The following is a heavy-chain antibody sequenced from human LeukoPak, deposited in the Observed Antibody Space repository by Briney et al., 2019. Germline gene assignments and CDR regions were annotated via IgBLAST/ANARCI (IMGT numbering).Heavy chain of an antibody. Sequence: PSETLSLTCAVYGGSFSGYYWSWIRQPPGKGLEWIEEINHSGSTNYNPSLKSRVTISVDTSKNQFSLKLSSVTAADTAVYYCARGSPYCTNGVCYFDYWGQGTLVTVSS. CDR1: GGSFSGYY. CDR2: INHSGST. D-gene: IGHD2-8*01. V-gene: IGHV4-34*01. CDR3: ARGSPYCTNGVCYFDY. J-gene: IGHJ4*02.